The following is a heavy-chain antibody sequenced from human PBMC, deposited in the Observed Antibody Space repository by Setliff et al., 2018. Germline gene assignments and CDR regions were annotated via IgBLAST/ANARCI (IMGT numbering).Heavy chain of an antibody. V-gene: IGHV3-20*04. J-gene: IGHJ5*02. D-gene: IGHD6-13*01. CDR3: LVAYTSSWYSSGFDP. CDR1: GFSFHDYG. Sequence: GGSLRLSCAVSGFSFHDYGMGWVRQAPGKGLEWVSSINWNGVSIGYADSVKGRFTISRDNAKNSLYLQMNSLRAEDTALYYCLVAYTSSWYSSGFDPWGQGTLVTVS. CDR2: INWNGVSI.